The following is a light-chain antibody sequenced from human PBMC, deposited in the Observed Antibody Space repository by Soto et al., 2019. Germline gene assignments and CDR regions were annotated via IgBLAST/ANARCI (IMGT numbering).Light chain of an antibody. V-gene: IGLV1-51*01. J-gene: IGLJ2*01. Sequence: QSVVTQPPSVSAAPGQKVTISCSGSSSNIENNYVSWYQQLPGTAPKLLIYDNSKRTSGIPDRVSGAKSGTSATLGITGLQTGDEAEYYCGTWDDSLSAVIFGGGTKLTVL. CDR2: DNS. CDR1: SSNIENNY. CDR3: GTWDDSLSAVI.